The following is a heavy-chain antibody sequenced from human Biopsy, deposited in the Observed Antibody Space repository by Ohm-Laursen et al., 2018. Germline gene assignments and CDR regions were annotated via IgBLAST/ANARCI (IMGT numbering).Heavy chain of an antibody. Sequence: GTLSLTCTVSGGSFTGHYWTWIRQPPGKGLEWIGHISHTGSTSYKSSLKSRVTISLDTSRKHFSLRLTSLAAADTAVYYCARGSNEYGGLYFPHWGQGTLVTVSS. V-gene: IGHV4-59*08. CDR2: ISHTGST. J-gene: IGHJ1*01. D-gene: IGHD4-23*01. CDR3: ARGSNEYGGLYFPH. CDR1: GGSFTGHY.